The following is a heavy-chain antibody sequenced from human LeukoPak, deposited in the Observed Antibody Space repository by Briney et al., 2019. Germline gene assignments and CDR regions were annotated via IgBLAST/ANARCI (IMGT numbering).Heavy chain of an antibody. Sequence: SETLSLTCTVSDGSISSYYWSWIRQSPGKGLEWIGYLSYFGSTTYNPSLTSRVTISVDTSKNQFSLRLSSVTAADTAVYYCVRHRIGHRYAYYFHYWGQGTLVSVSS. CDR3: VRHRIGHRYAYYFHY. J-gene: IGHJ4*02. CDR2: LSYFGST. D-gene: IGHD2-21*01. CDR1: DGSISSYY. V-gene: IGHV4-59*08.